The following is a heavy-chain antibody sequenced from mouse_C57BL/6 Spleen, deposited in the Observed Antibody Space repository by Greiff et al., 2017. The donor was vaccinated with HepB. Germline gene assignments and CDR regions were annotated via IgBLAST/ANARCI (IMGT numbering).Heavy chain of an antibody. CDR1: GFTFSDYY. Sequence: DVKLVESGGGLVQPGGSLKLSCAASGFTFSDYYMYWVRQTPEKRLEWVAYISNGGGSTYYPDTVKGRFTISRDNAKNTLYLQMSRLKSEDTAMYYCARRNYYDYDGAWFAYWGQGTLVTVSA. CDR3: ARRNYYDYDGAWFAY. CDR2: ISNGGGST. J-gene: IGHJ3*01. V-gene: IGHV5-12*01. D-gene: IGHD2-4*01.